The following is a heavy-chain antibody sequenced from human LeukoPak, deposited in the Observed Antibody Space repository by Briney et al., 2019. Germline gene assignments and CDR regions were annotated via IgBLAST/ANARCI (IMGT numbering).Heavy chain of an antibody. J-gene: IGHJ4*02. CDR3: AKGKKAYYYDSSLDY. CDR2: ISGSGGST. V-gene: IGHV3-23*01. CDR1: GFTFSSYG. D-gene: IGHD3-22*01. Sequence: PGGSLRLSCAASGFTFSSYGMSWVRQAPGKGLEWVSAISGSGGSTYYADSVKGRFTISRDNSKNTLYLQMNSLRAEDTAVYYCAKGKKAYYYDSSLDYWGQGTLVTVSS.